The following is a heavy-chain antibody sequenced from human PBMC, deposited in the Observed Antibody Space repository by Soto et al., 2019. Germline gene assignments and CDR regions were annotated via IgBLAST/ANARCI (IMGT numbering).Heavy chain of an antibody. J-gene: IGHJ4*02. D-gene: IGHD3-10*01. V-gene: IGHV3-48*02. CDR2: ISSSSRTI. CDR3: AMGSIEWFGDLQPFDY. CDR1: GFTFRSYT. Sequence: PGGSLRLSCAASGFTFRSYTMNWVRQAPGQGLEWVSYISSSSRTIYYADSVKGRFIISRDNAKNSLYLQMNSLRDEDTAVYYCAMGSIEWFGDLQPFDYWGQGTLVTVSS.